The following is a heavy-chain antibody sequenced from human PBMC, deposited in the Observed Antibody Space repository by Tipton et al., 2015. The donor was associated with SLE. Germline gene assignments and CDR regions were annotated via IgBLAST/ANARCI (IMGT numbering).Heavy chain of an antibody. V-gene: IGHV1-2*06. CDR2: INPNSGGT. CDR1: GYTFTGYY. J-gene: IGHJ4*02. CDR3: ARVQYYDFWSGYYLFDY. D-gene: IGHD3-3*01. Sequence: QVQLVQSGAEVKKPGASVKVSCKASGYTFTGYYMHWVRQAPGQGLEWMGRINPNSGGTNYAQKFQGRVTMTRDTSISTAYMELSRLRSDDTAVYYCARVQYYDFWSGYYLFDYWGQGTLVTVSS.